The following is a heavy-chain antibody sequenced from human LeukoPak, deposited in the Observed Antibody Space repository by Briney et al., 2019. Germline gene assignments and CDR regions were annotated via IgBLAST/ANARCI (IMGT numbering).Heavy chain of an antibody. J-gene: IGHJ4*02. D-gene: IGHD7-27*01. CDR1: GFIFSNYW. Sequence: QSGGSLRLSCAASGFIFSNYWMSWVRQAPGKGLEWVANIKQDGSEKYYVDSVKGRFTISRDNAKNSLYLQMNSLRAEDTAVYYCAREGVPGDYFDYWGQGTLVTVSS. CDR2: IKQDGSEK. CDR3: AREGVPGDYFDY. V-gene: IGHV3-7*01.